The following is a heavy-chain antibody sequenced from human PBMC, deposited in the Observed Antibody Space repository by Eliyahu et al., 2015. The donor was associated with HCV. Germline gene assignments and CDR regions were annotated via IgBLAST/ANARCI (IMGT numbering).Heavy chain of an antibody. D-gene: IGHD2-2*01. Sequence: QVQLQESGPGLVKPSETLSLTCTVSGGSISSYYWNWXRQPPGKGLEWIGYIHYSGGTDYNPSLESRVTISVDTAKNQFSLKLSSVTAADRAIYYCARSFRFSTSADYWGQGTLVTVSA. CDR1: GGSISSYY. CDR2: IHYSGGT. CDR3: ARSFRFSTSADY. J-gene: IGHJ4*02. V-gene: IGHV4-59*01.